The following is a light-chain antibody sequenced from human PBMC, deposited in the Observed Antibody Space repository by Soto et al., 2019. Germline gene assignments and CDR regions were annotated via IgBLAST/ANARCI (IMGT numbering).Light chain of an antibody. CDR2: DVS. V-gene: IGLV2-14*01. J-gene: IGLJ2*01. CDR1: SNDIGGYNY. Sequence: QSALTQPASVSGSPGQSITFSCTGTSNDIGGYNYVSWYQQHPGKAPKLMIFDVSNRPSGVSYRFSGSKSGNTASLTISGLQAGDEADYYCSSYTSSSTLLFGGGTKLTVL. CDR3: SSYTSSSTLL.